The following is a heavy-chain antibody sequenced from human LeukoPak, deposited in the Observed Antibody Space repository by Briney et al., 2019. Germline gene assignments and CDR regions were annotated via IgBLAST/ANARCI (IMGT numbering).Heavy chain of an antibody. J-gene: IGHJ4*02. CDR1: GFSFNSHA. CDR2: ISSSSSYT. Sequence: GGSLRLSCAASGFSFNSHAMSWVRQAAGKGLEWVSYISSSSSYTNYADSVKGRFPISRDNAKNSLFLQMNSLRAEDTAVYYCARVLATGGVTYYFDYWGQGTLVTVSS. CDR3: ARVLATGGVTYYFDY. D-gene: IGHD5-12*01. V-gene: IGHV3-21*05.